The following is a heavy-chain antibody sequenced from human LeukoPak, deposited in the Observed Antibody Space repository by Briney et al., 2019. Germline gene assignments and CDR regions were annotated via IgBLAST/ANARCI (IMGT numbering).Heavy chain of an antibody. J-gene: IGHJ4*02. CDR1: GFTFSSYG. V-gene: IGHV3-23*01. CDR3: AKGDDSSGYYPGGADY. Sequence: GGSLRLSCAASGFTFSSYGMHWVRQAPGKALEWVSAISGSGGSTYYADSGKGRFTISRDNSKSTLYLQMNSLRAEDTAVYYCAKGDDSSGYYPGGADYWGQGTLVTVSS. D-gene: IGHD3-22*01. CDR2: ISGSGGST.